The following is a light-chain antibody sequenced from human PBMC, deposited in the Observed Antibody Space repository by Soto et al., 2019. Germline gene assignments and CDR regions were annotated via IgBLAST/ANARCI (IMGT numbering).Light chain of an antibody. CDR1: QTVSSY. Sequence: EKVLTQSPDTVSVSHGDRAILSCRASQTVSSYLAWYQQKPGQAPRLLIYDASTRATGIPARFSGSGSGTEFTLTISSLQSEDFAVYYCQQYNNWPSWTFGQGTKVDIK. V-gene: IGKV3-15*01. CDR2: DAS. CDR3: QQYNNWPSWT. J-gene: IGKJ1*01.